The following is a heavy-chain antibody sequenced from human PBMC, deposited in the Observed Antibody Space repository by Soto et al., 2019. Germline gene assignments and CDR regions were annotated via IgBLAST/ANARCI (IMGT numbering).Heavy chain of an antibody. J-gene: IGHJ6*02. Sequence: SETLSLTCIVSGDSVTSGSYYWTWLRQPPGKGLEWIGYISYTGRTKYNPSLQSRVTISVDTSKNDFSLNLNSVTAADTAVYFCAREWGLLPYYVMNVCGHGTAVTVSS. V-gene: IGHV4-61*03. CDR3: AREWGLLPYYVMNV. CDR1: GDSVTSGSYY. D-gene: IGHD7-27*01. CDR2: ISYTGRT.